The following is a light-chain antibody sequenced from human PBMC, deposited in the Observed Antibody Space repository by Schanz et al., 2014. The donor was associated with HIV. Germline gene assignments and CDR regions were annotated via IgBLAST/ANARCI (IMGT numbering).Light chain of an antibody. V-gene: IGLV2-14*01. Sequence: QSALTQPASVSGSPGQSITISCTGTSSDIGAYNYVSWYQQHPGKAPKIMIYDVSSRPSGVSNRFSGSKSANTAFLTISGLQAEDEADYYCSSYTGSSSLGCVFGTGTKLTVL. CDR3: SSYTGSSSLGCV. J-gene: IGLJ1*01. CDR1: SSDIGAYNY. CDR2: DVS.